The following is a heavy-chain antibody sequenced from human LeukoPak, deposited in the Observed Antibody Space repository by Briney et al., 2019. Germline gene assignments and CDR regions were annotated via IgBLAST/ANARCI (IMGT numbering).Heavy chain of an antibody. CDR2: IGTAGDT. V-gene: IGHV3-13*01. CDR1: GFTFSSYD. D-gene: IGHD3-10*01. J-gene: IGHJ6*02. CDR3: AGDPGGGGMDV. Sequence: PGGSLRLSCAASGFTFSSYDMHWVRQAAGKGLEWVSAIGTAGDTYYPGSVKGRFTISRENAKNSLYLQMNSLRAGDTAVYYCAGDPGGGGMDVWGQGTTVTVSS.